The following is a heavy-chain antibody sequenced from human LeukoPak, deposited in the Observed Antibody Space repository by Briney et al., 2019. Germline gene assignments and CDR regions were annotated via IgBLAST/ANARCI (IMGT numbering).Heavy chain of an antibody. CDR1: AGSIGNYF. V-gene: IGHV4-4*07. CDR2: IHTSGTT. CDR3: ARENGSGSRGLDF. Sequence: SETLSLTCTVSAGSIGNYFWSWIRQPAGKGLEWIGRIHTSGTTNYSPSLKSRVTMSVDTSTNQFSLKLTSVTAADTAVYYCARENGSGSRGLDFWGQGTLVTVSS. J-gene: IGHJ4*02. D-gene: IGHD3-10*01.